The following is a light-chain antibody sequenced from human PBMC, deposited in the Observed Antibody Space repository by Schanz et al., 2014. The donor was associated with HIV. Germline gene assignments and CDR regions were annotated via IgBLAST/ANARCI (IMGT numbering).Light chain of an antibody. CDR1: SGHSSYA. J-gene: IGLJ3*02. CDR3: QTWGTGIRV. Sequence: QLVLTQSPSASASLGASVKLTCTLSSGHSSYAIAWHQQQPEKGPRYLMNLNSDGSHRKGDGIPDRFSGSSSGAERYLTISSLQSEDEADYYCQTWGTGIRVFGGGTK. CDR2: LNSDGSH. V-gene: IGLV4-69*01.